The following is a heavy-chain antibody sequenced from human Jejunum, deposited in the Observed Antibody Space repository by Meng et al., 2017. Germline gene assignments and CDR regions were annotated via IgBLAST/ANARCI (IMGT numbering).Heavy chain of an antibody. J-gene: IGHJ4*02. CDR2: AYYTGSP. D-gene: IGHD3-22*01. CDR3: AREERSGSYRFFDA. Sequence: SETLSLTCAVSDGSISTNHWWSWVRQSPGKGLEWIVDAYYTGSPNFNPSLKSRVTISVDKSNNQFSLRLSFVTAADTAIYYCAREERSGSYRFFDAWGQGILVTVSS. V-gene: IGHV4-4*02. CDR1: DGSISTNHW.